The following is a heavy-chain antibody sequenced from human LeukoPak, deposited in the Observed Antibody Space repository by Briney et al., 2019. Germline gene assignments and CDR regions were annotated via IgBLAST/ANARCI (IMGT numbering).Heavy chain of an antibody. CDR1: GYTFTGCY. J-gene: IGHJ3*02. CDR3: ARVPAPSTPYGDYGDAFDI. D-gene: IGHD4-17*01. Sequence: ASVKVSCKASGYTFTGCYMHWVRQAPGQGLEWMGWINPNSGGTNYAQKFQGRVTMTRDTSISTAYMELSRLRSDDTAVYYCARVPAPSTPYGDYGDAFDIWGQGTMVTVSS. V-gene: IGHV1-2*02. CDR2: INPNSGGT.